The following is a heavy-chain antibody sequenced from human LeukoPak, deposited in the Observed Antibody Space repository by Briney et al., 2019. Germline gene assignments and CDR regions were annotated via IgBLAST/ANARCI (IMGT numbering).Heavy chain of an antibody. V-gene: IGHV4-39*07. CDR1: GGSISSSSYY. Sequence: SETLSLTCTVSGGSISSSSYYWGWIRQPPGKGLEWIGSIYYSGGTYYNPSLKSRVTISVDTSKNQFSLKLSSVTAADTAVYYCARATHDYYDAFDIWGQGTMVTVSS. CDR2: IYYSGGT. J-gene: IGHJ3*02. CDR3: ARATHDYYDAFDI. D-gene: IGHD4-11*01.